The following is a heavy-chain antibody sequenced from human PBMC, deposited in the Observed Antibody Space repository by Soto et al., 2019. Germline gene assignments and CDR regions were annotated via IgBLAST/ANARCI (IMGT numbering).Heavy chain of an antibody. CDR2: IYYSGRT. CDR1: GVSISTGGYY. CDR3: ASVIGGESEYYFGY. V-gene: IGHV4-31*03. J-gene: IGHJ4*02. D-gene: IGHD7-27*01. Sequence: QVQLQESGPGLVRPSQTLSLTCTVSGVSISTGGYYWSWIRQHPGKGLEWIGNIYYSGRTYYNPSLKRRVILSIDTSKNHFPLNLRSLTAADSAMYYCASVIGGESEYYFGYWGQGALVTVSS.